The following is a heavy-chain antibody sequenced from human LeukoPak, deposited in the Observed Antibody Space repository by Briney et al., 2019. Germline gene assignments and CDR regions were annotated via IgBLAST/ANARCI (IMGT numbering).Heavy chain of an antibody. D-gene: IGHD2-2*01. J-gene: IGHJ4*02. CDR1: GFTFSSDA. CDR2: ISGSGGST. V-gene: IGHV3-23*01. CDR3: AKLGTRLPVWYYFDY. Sequence: GGSLRLSCAASGFTFSSDAMSWVRQAPGTGLEWVSAISGSGGSTYYADSVKGRFTISRDNSNNTLYLQMNSLRAEDTAVYYCAKLGTRLPVWYYFDYWGQGTLVTVSS.